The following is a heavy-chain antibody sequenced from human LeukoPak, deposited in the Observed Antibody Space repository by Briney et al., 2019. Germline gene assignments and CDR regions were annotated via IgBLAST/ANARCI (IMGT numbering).Heavy chain of an antibody. CDR3: ARDVEAGRYGFWSGYYKAQYYYYMDV. V-gene: IGHV1-18*01. J-gene: IGHJ6*03. CDR1: GYTFTSYG. Sequence: ASVNVSCKASGYTFTSYGISWVRQAPGQGLEWMGWISAYNGNTNYAQKLQGRVTMTTDASTSTAYMELRSLRSDDTAVYYCARDVEAGRYGFWSGYYKAQYYYYMDVWGKGTTVTVSS. CDR2: ISAYNGNT. D-gene: IGHD3-3*01.